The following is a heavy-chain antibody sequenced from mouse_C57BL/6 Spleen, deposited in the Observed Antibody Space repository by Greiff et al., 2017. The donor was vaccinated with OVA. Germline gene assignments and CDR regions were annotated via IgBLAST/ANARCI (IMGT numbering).Heavy chain of an antibody. J-gene: IGHJ4*01. CDR2: IYPGDGDT. Sequence: VQLQQSGPELVKPGASVKISCKASGYAFSSSWMNWVKQRPGKGLEWIGRIYPGDGDTNYNGKFKGKATLTADKSSSTAYMQLSSLTSEDSAVYFCARSENYYGSSRYAMDYWGQGTSVTVSS. CDR3: ARSENYYGSSRYAMDY. V-gene: IGHV1-82*01. CDR1: GYAFSSSW. D-gene: IGHD1-1*01.